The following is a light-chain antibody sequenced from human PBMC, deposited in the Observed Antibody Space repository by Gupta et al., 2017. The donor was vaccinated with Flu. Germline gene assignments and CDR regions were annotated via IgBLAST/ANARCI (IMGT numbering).Light chain of an antibody. J-gene: IGLJ2*01. Sequence: QSALTQPASVSGSPGQSITIPCAGTSGDLGRYDLFSWYQHHPGKAPKLIVYEVNKRPSGVSNRFSGSKSGNTASLTTSGLQAEDEADYYCCSYASSSTSYVIFGGGTKLTV. V-gene: IGLV2-23*02. CDR1: SGDLGRYDL. CDR2: EVN. CDR3: CSYASSSTSYVI.